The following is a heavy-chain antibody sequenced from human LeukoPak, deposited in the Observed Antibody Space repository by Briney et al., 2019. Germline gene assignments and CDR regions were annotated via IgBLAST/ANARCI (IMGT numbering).Heavy chain of an antibody. V-gene: IGHV4-39*02. CDR3: ARDRSHSSGWYVDN. Sequence: SENLSFNCTGSGGSINSSSYYWGWIRQPPEKMLEWNGGSDYSGNTYYFPTLKSRVTISVDTSKNQFSLRLSSVTAADTAVYYCARDRSHSSGWYVDNWGQGTLVTVSS. CDR1: GGSINSSSYY. CDR2: SDYSGNT. D-gene: IGHD6-19*01. J-gene: IGHJ4*02.